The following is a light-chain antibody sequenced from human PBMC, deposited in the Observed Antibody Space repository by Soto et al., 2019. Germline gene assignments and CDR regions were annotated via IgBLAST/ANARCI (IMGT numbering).Light chain of an antibody. J-gene: IGKJ1*01. CDR1: QSVSSSY. Sequence: EIVLTQSPGTRSLSPGERATLSCRASQSVSSSYLAWYQQKLGQAPRLLIYGASSRATGIQDRFRGSGCGTYFPLTISRLEHEDVAVYYCQQYGSSSCTFGQGTKVDIK. CDR2: GAS. V-gene: IGKV3-20*01. CDR3: QQYGSSSCT.